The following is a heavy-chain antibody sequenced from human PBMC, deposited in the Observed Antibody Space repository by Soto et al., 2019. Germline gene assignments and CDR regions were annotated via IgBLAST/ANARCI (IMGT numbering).Heavy chain of an antibody. V-gene: IGHV1-2*02. D-gene: IGHD4-4*01. Sequence: ASVKVSCKSSGYSFISYYLFWVRQAPGQEPEWMGWINPNSGDTNIAEKFQARVTLTRDTSITTAYMEVSSLTSDYTSLYYCARDSNWHTLDYWGQGTLVTVSS. CDR1: GYSFISYY. CDR2: INPNSGDT. J-gene: IGHJ4*02. CDR3: ARDSNWHTLDY.